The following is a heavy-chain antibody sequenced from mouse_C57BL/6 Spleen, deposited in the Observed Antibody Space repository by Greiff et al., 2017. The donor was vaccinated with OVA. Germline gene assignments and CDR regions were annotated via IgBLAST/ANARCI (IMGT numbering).Heavy chain of an antibody. D-gene: IGHD3-2*02. CDR2: ISDGGSYT. Sequence: EVKVEESGGGLVKPGGSLKLSCAASGFTFSSYAMSWVRQTPEKRLEWVATISDGGSYTYYPDNVKGRFTISRDNAKNNLYLQMSHLKSEDTAMYYCARDSSGYVMDYWGQGTSVTVSS. CDR1: GFTFSSYA. V-gene: IGHV5-4*01. CDR3: ARDSSGYVMDY. J-gene: IGHJ4*01.